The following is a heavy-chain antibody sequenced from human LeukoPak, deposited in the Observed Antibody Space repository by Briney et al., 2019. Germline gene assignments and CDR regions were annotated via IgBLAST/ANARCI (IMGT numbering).Heavy chain of an antibody. V-gene: IGHV3-30*19. D-gene: IGHD5-18*01. CDR2: IWSDGSNK. J-gene: IGHJ4*02. Sequence: PGGSLRLSCAASGFTFSTYGLHWVRQAPGKGLEWVAVIWSDGSNKYYADSVKGRFTISRDNSKNTLYLQMNSLRAEDTAVYYCARAPSSHGIDYWGQGTLVTVSS. CDR3: ARAPSSHGIDY. CDR1: GFTFSTYG.